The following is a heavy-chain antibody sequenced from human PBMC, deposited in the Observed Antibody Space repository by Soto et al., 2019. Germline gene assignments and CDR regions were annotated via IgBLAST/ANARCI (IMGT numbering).Heavy chain of an antibody. CDR3: AGGIAARKDKSAFDI. CDR1: GFTFSSYA. J-gene: IGHJ3*02. CDR2: ISGREGST. Sequence: GGSLRLSCAAAGFTFSSYAMSWVRQAPGRGREWVSPISGREGSTYYRDSVKGRFTITRDNSKNTLYLQLNSLRAEDTAVYYCAGGIAARKDKSAFDIWGQGTMVTVSS. D-gene: IGHD6-6*01. V-gene: IGHV3-23*01.